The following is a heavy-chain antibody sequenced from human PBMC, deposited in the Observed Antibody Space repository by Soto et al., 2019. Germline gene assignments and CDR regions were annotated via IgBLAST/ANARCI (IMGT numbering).Heavy chain of an antibody. V-gene: IGHV3-20*04. Sequence: EVKLVESGGGVVRPGGSLRLSCAASGFTFDDYGMSWVRQAPGKGLEWVYGINWNGGSTGYADSVKGRFTISRDNAKNSLYLQMNSLRAEDTALYYCAREDYSGYDSDYDGMDVWGQGTTVTDSS. CDR1: GFTFDDYG. J-gene: IGHJ6*02. CDR3: AREDYSGYDSDYDGMDV. D-gene: IGHD5-12*01. CDR2: INWNGGST.